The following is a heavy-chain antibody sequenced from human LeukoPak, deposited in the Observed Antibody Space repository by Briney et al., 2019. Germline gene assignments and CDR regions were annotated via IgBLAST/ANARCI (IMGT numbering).Heavy chain of an antibody. Sequence: SETLSLTCTVSGGSISSYYWSWIRQPAGKGLEWIGEINHSGSTNYNPSLKSRVTISVDTSKNQFSLKLSSVTAADTAVYYCARQQGATVTTRMTDYWGQGTLVTVSS. CDR3: ARQQGATVTTRMTDY. CDR1: GGSISSYY. V-gene: IGHV4-34*01. D-gene: IGHD4-17*01. CDR2: INHSGST. J-gene: IGHJ4*02.